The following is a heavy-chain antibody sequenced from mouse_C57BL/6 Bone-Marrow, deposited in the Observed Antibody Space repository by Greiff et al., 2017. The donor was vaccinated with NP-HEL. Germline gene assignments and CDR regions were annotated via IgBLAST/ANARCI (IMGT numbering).Heavy chain of an antibody. CDR2: IHPNSGST. CDR1: GYTFTSYW. V-gene: IGHV1-64*01. J-gene: IGHJ2*01. D-gene: IGHD1-1*01. CDR3: AREGVFITTVVAPFDY. Sequence: VQLQQPGAELVKPGASVKLSCKASGYTFTSYWMHWVKQRPGQGLEWIGMIHPNSGSTNYNEKFKSKATLTVDKSSSTAYMQLSSLTSEDSAVYYCAREGVFITTVVAPFDYWGQGTTLTVSS.